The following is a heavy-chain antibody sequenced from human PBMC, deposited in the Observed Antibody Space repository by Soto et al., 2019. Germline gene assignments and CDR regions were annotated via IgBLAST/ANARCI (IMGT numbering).Heavy chain of an antibody. CDR2: TYYRSKWYN. CDR3: ARIWKLELGYYYGMDV. J-gene: IGHJ6*02. Sequence: LSQTLSLTCAISGDSVSSNSAAWNWIRQSPSRGLEWLGRTYYRSKWYNDYAVSVKSRITINPDTSKNQFSLQLNSVTPEDTAVYYCARIWKLELGYYYGMDVWGQGTTVTVSS. CDR1: GDSVSSNSAA. V-gene: IGHV6-1*01. D-gene: IGHD1-7*01.